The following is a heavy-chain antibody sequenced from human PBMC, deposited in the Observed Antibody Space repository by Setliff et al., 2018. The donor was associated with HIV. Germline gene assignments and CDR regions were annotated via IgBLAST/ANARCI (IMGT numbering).Heavy chain of an antibody. J-gene: IGHJ3*02. CDR1: GGTFSSYA. CDR2: IIPIFGTA. CDR3: AREVGTYSGSYAVADGFDI. Sequence: GASVKVSCKASGGTFSSYAISWVRQAPGQGLEWIGGIIPIFGTANYAQKFQGRVTITTDESTGTTYMELSSLRSEDTAVYYCAREVGTYSGSYAVADGFDIWGQGTRVTVSS. V-gene: IGHV1-69*05. D-gene: IGHD1-26*01.